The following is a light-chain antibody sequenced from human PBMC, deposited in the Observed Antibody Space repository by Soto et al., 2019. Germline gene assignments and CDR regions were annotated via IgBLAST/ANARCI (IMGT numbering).Light chain of an antibody. CDR2: DVS. CDR3: QQYNSYTWT. J-gene: IGKJ1*01. CDR1: QSIGKW. V-gene: IGKV1-5*01. Sequence: DIQMTQSPSTLSASVGDRVTITCRSSQSIGKWLAWYQQKPGKAPKLLIYDVSSLESGVPSRFSGSGSGTEFTLTISSLQPDDFATYYCQQYNSYTWTFGQGTKWIS.